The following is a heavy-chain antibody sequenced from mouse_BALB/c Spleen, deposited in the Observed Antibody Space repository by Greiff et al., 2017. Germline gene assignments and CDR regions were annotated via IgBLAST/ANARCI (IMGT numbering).Heavy chain of an antibody. CDR3: ARRGDGSRGAWFAY. Sequence: EVQLQESGAELVRPGALVKLSCKASGFNIKDYYMHWVKPRPEQVLEWIGWIDPENGNTIYDPKFQGKASITADTSSNTAYLQLSSLTSEDTAVYYCARRGDGSRGAWFAYWGQGTLVTVSA. CDR2: IDPENGNT. CDR1: GFNIKDYY. D-gene: IGHD1-1*01. V-gene: IGHV14-1*02. J-gene: IGHJ3*01.